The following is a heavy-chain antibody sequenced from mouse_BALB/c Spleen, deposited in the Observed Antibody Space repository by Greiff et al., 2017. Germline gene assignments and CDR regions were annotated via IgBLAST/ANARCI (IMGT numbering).Heavy chain of an antibody. J-gene: IGHJ3*01. V-gene: IGHV5-6-4*01. Sequence: EVKLVESGGGLVKPGGSLKLSCAASGFTFSSYTMSWVRQTPEKRLEWVATISSGGSYTYYPDSVKGRFTISRDNAKNTLYLQMSSLKSEDTAMYYCTRDLPSGRGFAYWGQGTLVTVSA. CDR1: GFTFSSYT. CDR3: TRDLPSGRGFAY. D-gene: IGHD3-1*01. CDR2: ISSGGSYT.